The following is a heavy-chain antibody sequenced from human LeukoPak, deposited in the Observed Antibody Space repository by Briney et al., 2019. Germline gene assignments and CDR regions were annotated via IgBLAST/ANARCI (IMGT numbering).Heavy chain of an antibody. CDR3: ATEGYDSSGYFNFDY. CDR2: FDPEDGET. CDR1: GYTLTELS. Sequence: ASVKVSCKVSGYTLTELSMHWVRQAPGKGLEWMGGFDPEDGETIYAQKFQGRVTMTEDTSTDTAYMELSSLRSEDTAVYYCATEGYDSSGYFNFDYWGQGTLVTVSS. J-gene: IGHJ4*02. V-gene: IGHV1-24*01. D-gene: IGHD3-22*01.